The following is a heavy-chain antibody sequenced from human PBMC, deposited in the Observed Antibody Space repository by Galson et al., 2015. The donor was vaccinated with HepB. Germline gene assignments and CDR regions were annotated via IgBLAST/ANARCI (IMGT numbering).Heavy chain of an antibody. CDR2: ISAYNGNT. CDR3: AREISFWEQLYYYYGMDV. J-gene: IGHJ6*02. D-gene: IGHD1-26*01. Sequence: SVKVSCKASGYTFTSYGISWVRQAPGQGLEWMGWISAYNGNTNYAQKLQGRVTMTTDTSTSTAYMELRSLRSDDTAVYYCAREISFWEQLYYYYGMDVWGQGTTVTVSS. V-gene: IGHV1-18*04. CDR1: GYTFTSYG.